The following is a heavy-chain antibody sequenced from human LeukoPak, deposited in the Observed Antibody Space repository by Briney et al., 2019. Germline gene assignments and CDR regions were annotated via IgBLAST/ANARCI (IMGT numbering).Heavy chain of an antibody. V-gene: IGHV3-30-3*02. CDR2: ISYDGINK. CDR1: GFTFSAYA. Sequence: GGSPRLSCAASGFTFSAYALHWVRQAPGKGLEWVALISYDGINKYYADSVKGRFTISRDNSKNRLYLQMNSLRAEDTAIYYCAKRGTSYDILTGYSGFDPWGQGTLVTVSS. D-gene: IGHD3-9*01. CDR3: AKRGTSYDILTGYSGFDP. J-gene: IGHJ5*02.